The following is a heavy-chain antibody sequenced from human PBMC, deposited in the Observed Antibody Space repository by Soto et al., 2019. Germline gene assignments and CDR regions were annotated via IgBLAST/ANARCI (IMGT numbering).Heavy chain of an antibody. CDR3: ARLMDTSGYYYYGMDV. CDR2: ISSSSSYI. CDR1: GFTFSSYS. Sequence: GGSLRLSCAASGFTFSSYSMNWVRQAPGKGLEWVSSISSSSSYIYYADSVKGRFTISRDNAKNSLYLQMNSLRAEDTAVYYCARLMDTSGYYYYGMDVWGQGTTVTVSS. D-gene: IGHD5-18*01. J-gene: IGHJ6*02. V-gene: IGHV3-21*01.